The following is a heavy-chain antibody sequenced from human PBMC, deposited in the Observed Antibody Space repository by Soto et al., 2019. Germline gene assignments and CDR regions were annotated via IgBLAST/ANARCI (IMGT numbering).Heavy chain of an antibody. CDR1: GFTFSSYS. CDR3: ARAIGYITGREGFDY. V-gene: IGHV3-21*01. D-gene: IGHD1-20*01. CDR2: ISSSSSYI. J-gene: IGHJ4*02. Sequence: EVQLVESGGGLVKPGGSLRLSCAASGFTFSSYSMNWVRQAPGKGLEWVSSISSSSSYIYYADSVKGRFTISRDNAKNSLYLQMNSLRAEDTAVYYCARAIGYITGREGFDYCGQGTLVTVSS.